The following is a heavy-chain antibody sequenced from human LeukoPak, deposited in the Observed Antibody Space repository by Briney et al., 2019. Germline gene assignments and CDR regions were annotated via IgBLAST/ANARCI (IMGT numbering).Heavy chain of an antibody. Sequence: SETLSLTCAVSGYSISSGYYWGWIRQPPGKGLEWIGSIYHSGSTYYNPSLKSRVTISVDTSKNQFSLKLSSVTAADTAVYYCARHMIAAAGTLSDYWGQGTLVTVSS. V-gene: IGHV4-38-2*01. D-gene: IGHD6-13*01. CDR3: ARHMIAAAGTLSDY. CDR1: GYSISSGYY. J-gene: IGHJ4*02. CDR2: IYHSGST.